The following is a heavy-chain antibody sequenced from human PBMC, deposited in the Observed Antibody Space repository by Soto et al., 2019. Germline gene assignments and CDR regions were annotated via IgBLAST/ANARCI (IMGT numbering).Heavy chain of an antibody. V-gene: IGHV4-59*02. D-gene: IGHD2-2*01. CDR3: ARCRWRGFHPTPIGYSSRTSCPTYYYYYGIDV. CDR2: IYYSGST. Sequence: SETLSLTCTVSGGSVSSYYWSWIRQPPGKGLEWIGYIYYSGSTNYNPSLKSRVTISVDTSKNQFSLKLSSVTAADTAVYYCARCRWRGFHPTPIGYSSRTSCPTYYYYYGIDVWGQRTTVIFCS. CDR1: GGSVSSYY. J-gene: IGHJ6*02.